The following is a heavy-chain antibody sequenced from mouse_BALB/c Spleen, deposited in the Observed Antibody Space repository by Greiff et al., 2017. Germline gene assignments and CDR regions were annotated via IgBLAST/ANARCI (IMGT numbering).Heavy chain of an antibody. CDR3: ARGGFYYGSNYAMDY. D-gene: IGHD1-1*01. CDR1: GYTFTSYV. CDR2: INPYNDGT. V-gene: IGHV1-14*01. J-gene: IGHJ4*01. Sequence: VQLQQSGPELVKPGASVKMSCKASGYTFTSYVMHWVKQKPGQGLEWIGYINPYNDGTKYNEKFKGKATLTSDKSSSTAYMELSSLTSEDSAVYYCARGGFYYGSNYAMDYWGQGTSVTVSS.